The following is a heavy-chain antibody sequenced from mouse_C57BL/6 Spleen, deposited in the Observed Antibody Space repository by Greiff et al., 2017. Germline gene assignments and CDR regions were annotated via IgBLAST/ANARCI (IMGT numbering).Heavy chain of an antibody. D-gene: IGHD1-1*01. CDR1: GYTFTSYW. V-gene: IGHV1-53*01. Sequence: VQLQQSGTELVKPGASVKLSCKASGYTFTSYWMHWVKQRPGQGLEWIGNINPSNGGTNYNEKFKSKATLTVDKSSSTAYMQLSSLTSEDSAVYYCAWDYGSSYGWFAYWGQGTLVTVSA. CDR2: INPSNGGT. CDR3: AWDYGSSYGWFAY. J-gene: IGHJ3*01.